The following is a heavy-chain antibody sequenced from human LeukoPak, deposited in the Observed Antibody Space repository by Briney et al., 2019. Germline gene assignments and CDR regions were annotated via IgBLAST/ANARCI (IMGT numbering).Heavy chain of an antibody. J-gene: IGHJ6*03. Sequence: GGSLRLSCAASGFTFSSYGMHWVRQAPGKGLEWVAFIRYDGSNKYYVDSVKGRFTISRDNSKNTLYLQMNSLRAEDTAVYYCAKDGGVYYYYCMDVWGKGTTVTVSS. V-gene: IGHV3-30*02. D-gene: IGHD2-8*02. CDR2: IRYDGSNK. CDR3: AKDGGVYYYYCMDV. CDR1: GFTFSSYG.